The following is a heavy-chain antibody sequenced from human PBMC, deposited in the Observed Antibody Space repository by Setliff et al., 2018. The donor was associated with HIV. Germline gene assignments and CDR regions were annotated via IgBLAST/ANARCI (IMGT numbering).Heavy chain of an antibody. V-gene: IGHV4-34*01. J-gene: IGHJ4*02. D-gene: IGHD5-18*01. Sequence: SETLSLTCAVYGGTFSGHYWSWIRQPPGQGLDWIGEIHPSGNTYYNPSLQSRVTISVDTSKNHFSLKLRSVTAADTAVYYCARHFLRGYIYIGFDYWGQGTLVTVSS. CDR2: IHPSGNT. CDR1: GGTFSGHY. CDR3: ARHFLRGYIYIGFDY.